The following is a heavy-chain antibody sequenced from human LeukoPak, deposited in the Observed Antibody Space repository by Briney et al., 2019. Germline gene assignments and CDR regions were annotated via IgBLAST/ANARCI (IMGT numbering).Heavy chain of an antibody. Sequence: ASVKVSCKASGYTFTSYDINWVRQATGQGLEWMGWMNPNSGNTGYAQKFQGRVTMTRNTSISTAYMELSSLRSEDTAVYYCARGLKGYVSSAFDIWGQGAMVTVSS. V-gene: IGHV1-8*01. D-gene: IGHD5-12*01. CDR2: MNPNSGNT. CDR3: ARGLKGYVSSAFDI. CDR1: GYTFTSYD. J-gene: IGHJ3*02.